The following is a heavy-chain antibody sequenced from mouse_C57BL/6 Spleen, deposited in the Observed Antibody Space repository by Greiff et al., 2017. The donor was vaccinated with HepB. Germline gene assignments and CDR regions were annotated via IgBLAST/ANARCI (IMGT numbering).Heavy chain of an antibody. J-gene: IGHJ3*01. V-gene: IGHV1-72*01. CDR3: AREGDYYGSSPGFAY. Sequence: QVQLQQPGAELVKPGASVKLSCKASGYTFTSYWMHWVKQRPGRGLEWIGRIDPNSGGTKYNEKFKSKATLTVDKHSSTAYMQLSSLTSEDSAVYYCAREGDYYGSSPGFAYWGQGTLVTVSA. CDR2: IDPNSGGT. CDR1: GYTFTSYW. D-gene: IGHD1-1*01.